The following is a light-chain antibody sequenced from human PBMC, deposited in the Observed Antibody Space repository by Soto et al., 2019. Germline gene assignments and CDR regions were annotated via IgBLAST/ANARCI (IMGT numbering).Light chain of an antibody. CDR2: GAT. V-gene: IGKV3-15*01. CDR1: QNVLSD. Sequence: EILLTQSPATLSVSPGEAATLSCRASQNVLSDLAWYQQKPGQAPRLLVYGATTRATGIPARFSGSGSGTEFTLTISSLQSEDFAVYYCQQYNNWTFGQGTKVDIK. CDR3: QQYNNWT. J-gene: IGKJ1*01.